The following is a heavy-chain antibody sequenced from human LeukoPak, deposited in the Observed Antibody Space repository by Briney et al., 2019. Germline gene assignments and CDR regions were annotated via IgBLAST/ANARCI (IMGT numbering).Heavy chain of an antibody. CDR1: GGSISSSSYY. J-gene: IGHJ4*02. V-gene: IGHV4-39*07. CDR3: ARDPSVAGLFDY. D-gene: IGHD6-19*01. Sequence: SETLSLTCTVSGGSISSSSYYWGWIRQPPGKGLEWIGSIYYSGSTYYNPSLKSRVTISVDTSKNQFSLKLSSVTAADTAVYYCARDPSVAGLFDYWGQGTLVTVSS. CDR2: IYYSGST.